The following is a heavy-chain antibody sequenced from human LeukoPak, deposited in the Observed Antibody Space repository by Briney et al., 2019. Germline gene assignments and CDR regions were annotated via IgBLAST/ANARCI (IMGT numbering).Heavy chain of an antibody. CDR2: INHSGST. CDR1: GGSFSGYY. CDR3: ARDEEGYYDSSGYYPQGY. V-gene: IGHV4-34*01. D-gene: IGHD3-22*01. J-gene: IGHJ4*02. Sequence: SETLSLTCAVYGGSFSGYYWSWIRQPPGKGLEWIGEINHSGSTNYNPSLKSRVTISVDTSKNQFSLKLSSVTAADTAVYYCARDEEGYYDSSGYYPQGYWGQGTLVTVSS.